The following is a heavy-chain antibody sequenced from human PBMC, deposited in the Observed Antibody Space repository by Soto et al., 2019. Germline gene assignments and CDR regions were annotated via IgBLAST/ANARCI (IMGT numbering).Heavy chain of an antibody. CDR3: ARGRGYSGYAFDY. V-gene: IGHV3-7*05. J-gene: IGHJ4*02. CDR2: IKQDGSEK. CDR1: GFTFSSYW. D-gene: IGHD5-12*01. Sequence: GGSLRLSCAASGFTFSSYWMSWVRQAPGKGLEWVANIKQDGSEKYYVDSVKGRFTISRDNAKNSLYLQMNSLRAEDTAVYYCARGRGYSGYAFDYWGQGTLVTVSS.